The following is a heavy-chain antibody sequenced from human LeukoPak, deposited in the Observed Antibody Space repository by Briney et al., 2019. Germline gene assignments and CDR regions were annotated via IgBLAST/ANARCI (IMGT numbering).Heavy chain of an antibody. J-gene: IGHJ4*02. CDR1: GYTFTSNY. V-gene: IGHV1-46*01. CDR2: IYPRDGST. CDR3: ARGYSGSQIDY. D-gene: IGHD1-26*01. Sequence: GASVKVSCKASGYTFTSNYIHWVRQAPGQGLEWMGMIYPRDGSTSYAQKFQGRVTVTRDTSTSTVHMELSGLRSEDTAVYYCARGYSGSQIDYWGQGTLVTVSS.